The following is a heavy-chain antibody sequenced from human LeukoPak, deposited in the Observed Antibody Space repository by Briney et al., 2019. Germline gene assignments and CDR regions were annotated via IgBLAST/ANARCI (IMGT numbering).Heavy chain of an antibody. J-gene: IGHJ4*02. CDR1: GGSISSYY. V-gene: IGHV4-59*01. Sequence: SETLSLTCTVAGGSISSYYWSWLRQPPGKGREWIGYIYYSGSTNYHPSLTSRVTISVDTSKNQFSLKLSSVMAADTVVYYCARGSPGVVGAGVPGGFDYWGQGTLVTVSS. D-gene: IGHD1-26*01. CDR3: ARGSPGVVGAGVPGGFDY. CDR2: IYYSGST.